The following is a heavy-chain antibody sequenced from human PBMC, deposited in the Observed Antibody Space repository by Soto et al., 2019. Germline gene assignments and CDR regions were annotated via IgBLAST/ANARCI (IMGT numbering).Heavy chain of an antibody. J-gene: IGHJ6*02. Sequence: SETLSLTCAVSGGSISSSNWWSWVRQPPGKGLEWIGEIYHSGSTNYNPSLKSRVTISVDKSKNQFSLKLSSVTAADTAVYYCARALVYGSGSYDYYGMDVWGQGTTVTVSS. D-gene: IGHD3-10*01. CDR1: GGSISSSNW. CDR2: IYHSGST. V-gene: IGHV4-4*02. CDR3: ARALVYGSGSYDYYGMDV.